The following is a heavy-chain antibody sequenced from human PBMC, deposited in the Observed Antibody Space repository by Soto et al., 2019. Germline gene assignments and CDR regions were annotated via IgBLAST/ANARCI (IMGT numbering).Heavy chain of an antibody. Sequence: QVQLVQSGAEVKKPGSSVKVSCKASGGTFSSYAISWVRQAPGQGLEWMGGIIPIFGTANYAQKFQGRVTXXAXEXXSTAYMELSSLRSEDTAVYYCASGGDGYNSALFDYWAQGTLVTVSS. J-gene: IGHJ4*02. CDR1: GGTFSSYA. V-gene: IGHV1-69*12. D-gene: IGHD5-12*01. CDR3: ASGGDGYNSALFDY. CDR2: IIPIFGTA.